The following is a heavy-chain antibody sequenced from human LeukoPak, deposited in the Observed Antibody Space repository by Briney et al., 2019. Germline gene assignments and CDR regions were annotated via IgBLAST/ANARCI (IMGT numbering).Heavy chain of an antibody. D-gene: IGHD2-21*01. CDR3: AKAPVTSCRGAYCYPFDS. J-gene: IGHJ4*02. Sequence: HPGGTLRLSCAASGFTFSSYGMSWVRQTPGKGLEWVAATSSSDAGTYHADSVRGRFTISRDNSKNTLYLQMNSLRAEDAAVYFCAKAPVTSCRGAYCYPFDSWGQGTLVTVSS. CDR2: TSSSDAGT. V-gene: IGHV3-23*01. CDR1: GFTFSSYG.